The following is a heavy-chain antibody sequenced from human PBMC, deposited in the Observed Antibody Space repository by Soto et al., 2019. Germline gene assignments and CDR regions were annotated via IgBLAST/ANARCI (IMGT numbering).Heavy chain of an antibody. CDR3: ARGGYYDSSGYAHDY. CDR2: IYYSGST. D-gene: IGHD3-22*01. Sequence: SETLSLTCTVSGGSISIGDYYWSCIRQPPGKGLEWIGYIYYSGSTYYNPSLKSRVTISVDTSKNQFSLKLNSVTAADTAVYYCARGGYYDSSGYAHDYWGQGTLVTVSS. J-gene: IGHJ4*02. V-gene: IGHV4-30-4*01. CDR1: GGSISIGDYY.